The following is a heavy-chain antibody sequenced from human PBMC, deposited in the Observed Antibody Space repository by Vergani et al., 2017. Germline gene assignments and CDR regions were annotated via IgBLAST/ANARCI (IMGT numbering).Heavy chain of an antibody. D-gene: IGHD3-10*01. Sequence: QVQLQESGPGLVKPSQTLSLTCPVSGGSISSGDYYWTWIRQPPGKGLEWIGNIYYTGSTNYNPSLQSRVTMSVDTSNNQFSLRLSSVTAADTAVFYCAGGWVSGWYGELGYWGQGTLVTVSS. CDR1: GGSISSGDYY. CDR3: AGGWVSGWYGELGY. CDR2: IYYTGST. V-gene: IGHV4-61*08. J-gene: IGHJ4*02.